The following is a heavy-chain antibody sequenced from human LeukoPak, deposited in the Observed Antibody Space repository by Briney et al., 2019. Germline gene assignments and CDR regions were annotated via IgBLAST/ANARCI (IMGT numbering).Heavy chain of an antibody. D-gene: IGHD6-13*01. CDR2: INHSGST. V-gene: IGHV4-34*01. CDR1: GGSFSGYY. J-gene: IGHJ6*02. Sequence: PSETLSLTCAVYGGSFSGYYWSWLRQPPGKGLEWIGEINHSGSTNYNPSLKSRVTISVDTSKNQFSLKLSSVTAADTAVYYCARGGWDSSSWYYYYYGMDVWGQGTTVTVSS. CDR3: ARGGWDSSSWYYYYYGMDV.